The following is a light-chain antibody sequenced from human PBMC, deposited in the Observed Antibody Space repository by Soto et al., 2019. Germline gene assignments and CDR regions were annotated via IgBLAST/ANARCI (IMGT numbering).Light chain of an antibody. CDR2: DAS. J-gene: IGKJ2*01. CDR3: QSYDDWPFA. V-gene: IGKV3-15*01. CDR1: ESLSTF. Sequence: EIVLTQSPGTLSVSPGERATLSCRASESLSTFLAWYHQKPGQAPRLLIFDASTKATGIPARFSGSGSATDFTLTISSLESEDSAVYYCQSYDDWPFAFGQGTKLEI.